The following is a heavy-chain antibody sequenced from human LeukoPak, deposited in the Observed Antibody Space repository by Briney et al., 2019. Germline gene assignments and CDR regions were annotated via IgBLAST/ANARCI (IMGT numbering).Heavy chain of an antibody. Sequence: GGSLRLSCAASGFTFDDYGMSWVRQAPGKGLEWVSGINWNGGSTGYADSVKGRFTISRDNAKNSLYLQMNSLRAEDTAVYYCARDRNYYYGMDVWGQGTTVTVSS. V-gene: IGHV3-20*04. CDR1: GFTFDDYG. CDR2: INWNGGST. CDR3: ARDRNYYYGMDV. J-gene: IGHJ6*02.